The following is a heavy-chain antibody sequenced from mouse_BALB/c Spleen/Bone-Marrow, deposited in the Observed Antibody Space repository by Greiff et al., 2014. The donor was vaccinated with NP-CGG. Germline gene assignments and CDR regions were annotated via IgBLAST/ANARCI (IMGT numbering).Heavy chain of an antibody. CDR3: TRRRSLDY. Sequence: VKLMESGTELVRPGTSVKISCKASGYAFTNYWLGWVKQRPGHGLEWIGDIYSGSGNTYYNEKFKGKATLTADKSSSTAYMQLSGLTSEDSAVYFCTRRRSLDYWGQGTTLTVSS. V-gene: IGHV1-63*01. CDR2: IYSGSGNT. CDR1: GYAFTNYW. J-gene: IGHJ2*01.